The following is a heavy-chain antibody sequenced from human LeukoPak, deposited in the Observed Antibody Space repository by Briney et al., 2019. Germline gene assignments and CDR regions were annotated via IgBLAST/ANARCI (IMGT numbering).Heavy chain of an antibody. CDR2: IQTGGDPK. CDR3: AREVSTEIIGGMDV. CDR1: GFSFSSNG. Sequence: GRSLRLSCAASGFSFSSNGIHWVRQAPGKGLEWVSFIQTGGDPKYYADSVRGRFTISRDNSKKTCSLQMDSLRVEDTATYYCAREVSTEIIGGMDVRGQGTTVTVTS. D-gene: IGHD4-17*01. J-gene: IGHJ6*02. V-gene: IGHV3-33*01.